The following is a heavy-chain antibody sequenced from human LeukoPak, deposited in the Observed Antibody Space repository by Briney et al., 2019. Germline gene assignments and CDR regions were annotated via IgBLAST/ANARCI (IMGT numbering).Heavy chain of an antibody. CDR2: FDPEDGET. CDR1: GYTLTELS. V-gene: IGHV1-24*01. CDR3: ARSSSWTSPFDY. Sequence: ASVKVSCKVSGYTLTELSMHWVRQAPGKGLEWMGGFDPEDGETIYAQKFQGRVTMTEDTSTDTAYMELSSLRSEDTAVYYCARSSSWTSPFDYWGQGTLVTVSS. D-gene: IGHD6-13*01. J-gene: IGHJ4*02.